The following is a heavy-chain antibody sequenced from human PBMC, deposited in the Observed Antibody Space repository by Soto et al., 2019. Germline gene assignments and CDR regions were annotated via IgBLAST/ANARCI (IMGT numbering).Heavy chain of an antibody. CDR2: ISAYNGNT. CDR1: GDSFNDYY. V-gene: IGHV1-18*04. Sequence: ASVKVSCKSSGDSFNDYYLHWVRQAPGQGLEWMGWISAYNGNTNYAQKLQGRVTMTTDTSTSTAYMELRSLRSDDTAVYYCARVTYCSGGSCYDYWGQGTLVTVSS. D-gene: IGHD2-15*01. CDR3: ARVTYCSGGSCYDY. J-gene: IGHJ4*02.